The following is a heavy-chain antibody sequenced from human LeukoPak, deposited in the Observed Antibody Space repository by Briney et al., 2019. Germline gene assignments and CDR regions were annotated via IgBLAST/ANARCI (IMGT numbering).Heavy chain of an antibody. CDR2: INPDSGAT. CDR3: AKDWSDLGSTYYFDF. J-gene: IGHJ4*02. Sequence: GASVKVSCKASGYTFTNYAMNWVRQAPGQGLEWMGWINPDSGATNYAQKFQGRVTMTRDTSISPVYMELSRLESDDTAVYYCAKDWSDLGSTYYFDFWGQGTLVTVSS. CDR1: GYTFTNYA. D-gene: IGHD1-1*01. V-gene: IGHV1-2*02.